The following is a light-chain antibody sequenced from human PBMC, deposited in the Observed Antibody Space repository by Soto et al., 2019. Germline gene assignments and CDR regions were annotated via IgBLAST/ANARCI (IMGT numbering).Light chain of an antibody. CDR2: EVN. CDR1: SSDVGGCNC. CDR3: SSFTRTSTYV. Sequence: SVLTQPASVSGSPGQSITISCTGTSSDVGGCNCVSWYQQHPGKAPKLMIYEVNNRPSGVSNRFSGSKSGNTASLTISGLQAEDEADYYCSSFTRTSTYVFGTGTKLTVL. V-gene: IGLV2-14*01. J-gene: IGLJ1*01.